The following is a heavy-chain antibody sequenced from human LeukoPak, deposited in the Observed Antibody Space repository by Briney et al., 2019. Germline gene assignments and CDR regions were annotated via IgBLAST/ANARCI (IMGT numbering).Heavy chain of an antibody. Sequence: SVKVSCKASGGTFSSYAISWVRQAPGQGLEWMGGIIPIFGTVNYAQKFQGRVTITADKSTSTAYMELSSLRSEDTAVYYCARSGGPDIVFDYWGQGTLVTVSS. D-gene: IGHD2-15*01. CDR2: IIPIFGTV. J-gene: IGHJ4*02. V-gene: IGHV1-69*06. CDR3: ARSGGPDIVFDY. CDR1: GGTFSSYA.